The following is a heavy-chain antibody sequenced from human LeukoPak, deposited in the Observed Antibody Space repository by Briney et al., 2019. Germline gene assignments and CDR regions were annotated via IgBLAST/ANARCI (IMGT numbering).Heavy chain of an antibody. J-gene: IGHJ4*02. CDR3: ARRGGGDSDYYFDY. V-gene: IGHV3-64*01. D-gene: IGHD4-17*01. Sequence: GGSLRLSCVASGFTFTSYTTYWVRQAPGKGLEYVSAISGDGDNTFYANSVKGRFTISRDNSKNTLYLQMGSLRAEDMAVYYCARRGGGDSDYYFDYWGQGTLVTVSS. CDR2: ISGDGDNT. CDR1: GFTFTSYT.